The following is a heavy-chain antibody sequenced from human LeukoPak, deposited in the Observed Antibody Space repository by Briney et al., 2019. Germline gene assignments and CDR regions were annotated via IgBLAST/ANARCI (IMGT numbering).Heavy chain of an antibody. CDR3: ARGQYYYYYYMDV. CDR2: MNPKSGAT. V-gene: IGHV1-2*02. Sequence: ASVKVSCKTSGYRFTGYYLHWVRQAPGQGLEWMGWMNPKSGATDYARKFQGRVTMTRDTSISTAYMELSRLGSDDTAVYYCARGQYYYYYYMDVWGKGTTVTISS. CDR1: GYRFTGYY. J-gene: IGHJ6*03.